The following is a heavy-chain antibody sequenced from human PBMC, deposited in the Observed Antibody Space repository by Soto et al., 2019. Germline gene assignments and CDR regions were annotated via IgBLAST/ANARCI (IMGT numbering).Heavy chain of an antibody. D-gene: IGHD4-17*01. V-gene: IGHV4-59*01. J-gene: IGHJ3*02. CDR2: IYYSGST. Sequence: SETLSLTCTVSGGSISSYYWSWIRQPPGKGLEWIGYIYYSGSTNYNPSLKSRVTISVDTSKNQFSRKLSSVTAADTAVYYCASSPLYGDYHGVAFDIWGQGTMVTVSS. CDR3: ASSPLYGDYHGVAFDI. CDR1: GGSISSYY.